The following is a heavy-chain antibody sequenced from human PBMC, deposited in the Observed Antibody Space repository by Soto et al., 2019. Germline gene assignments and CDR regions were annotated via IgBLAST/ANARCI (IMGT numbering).Heavy chain of an antibody. D-gene: IGHD4-17*01. J-gene: IGHJ4*02. V-gene: IGHV3-21*01. CDR3: ARDHRIESNPRDLWFLAVTIDY. CDR1: GFTFSSYS. Sequence: GGSLRLSCAASGFTFSSYSMNWVRQAPGKGLEWVSSISSSSSYIYYADSVKGRFTISRDNAKNSLYLQMNSLRAEDTAVYYCARDHRIESNPRDLWFLAVTIDYWGQGTLVTVSS. CDR2: ISSSSSYI.